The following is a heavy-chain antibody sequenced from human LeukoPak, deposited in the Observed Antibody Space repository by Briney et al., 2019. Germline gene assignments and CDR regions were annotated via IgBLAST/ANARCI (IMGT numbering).Heavy chain of an antibody. J-gene: IGHJ5*02. CDR2: INHSGST. CDR3: ARGRGYYDSSGYLA. Sequence: PSETLSLTCAVYGGSLSGYYWNWIRQPPGKGLEWIGDINHSGSTSYNPSLKSRVTVSGDTSKNQFYLKLRSVTAADTAVYYCARGRGYYDSSGYLAWGQGTLVTVSS. V-gene: IGHV4-34*01. CDR1: GGSLSGYY. D-gene: IGHD3-22*01.